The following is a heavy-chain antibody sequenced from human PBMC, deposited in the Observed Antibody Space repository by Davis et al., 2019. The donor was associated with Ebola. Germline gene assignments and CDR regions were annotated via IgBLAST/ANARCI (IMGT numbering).Heavy chain of an antibody. V-gene: IGHV3-33*06. J-gene: IGHJ3*02. CDR2: IWYDGSNK. D-gene: IGHD2-21*02. CDR3: AKGVVSVYGAFDI. CDR1: GFTFSSYG. Sequence: GESLKISCAASGFTFSSYGMHWVRQAPGKGLEWVAVIWYDGSNKYYADSVKGRFTISRDNSKNTLYLQMNSLRAEDTAIYYCAKGVVSVYGAFDIWGQGTVVTVSS.